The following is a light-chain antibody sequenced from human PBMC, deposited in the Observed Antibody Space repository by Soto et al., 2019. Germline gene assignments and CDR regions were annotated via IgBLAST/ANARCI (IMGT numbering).Light chain of an antibody. CDR1: SSDVGGYNY. Sequence: QSALTQPRSVSGSPGQSVTISCTGTSSDVGGYNYVSWYQQYPGKAPKVMIYDVKTRPSGVPDRFSGSKSGNTASLTISGLQADDEADYYCCSYAGSYAFVFGTGTKLTVL. CDR3: CSYAGSYAFV. J-gene: IGLJ1*01. CDR2: DVK. V-gene: IGLV2-11*01.